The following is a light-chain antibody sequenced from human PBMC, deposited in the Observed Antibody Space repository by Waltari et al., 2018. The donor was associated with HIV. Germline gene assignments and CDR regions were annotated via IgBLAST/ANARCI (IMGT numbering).Light chain of an antibody. J-gene: IGKJ5*01. CDR1: QPLNTW. Sequence: DIQMTQSPSSLAAFVGDRVSITCRASQPLNTWLAWYQQKPGSPPKLLVYKASTLQVGVPPRFSGSGWGTDFTLAIDTVQPDDFATYYCQQYNSDPSFGQGTRL. CDR2: KAS. CDR3: QQYNSDPS. V-gene: IGKV1-5*03.